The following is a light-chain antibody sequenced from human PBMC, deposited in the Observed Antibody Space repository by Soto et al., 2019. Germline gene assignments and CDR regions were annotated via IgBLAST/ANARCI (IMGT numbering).Light chain of an antibody. CDR3: SSYTSSSTYV. Sequence: QSALTQPASVSGSPGQSITISCTGTNSDVGGYNYVSWYQQQPGKAPKLMIYEVRYRPSGVSYRFSGSKSGNTASLTISGLEAEAEAYYYCSSYTSSSTYVFGTGTKLTVL. CDR2: EVR. J-gene: IGLJ1*01. CDR1: NSDVGGYNY. V-gene: IGLV2-14*01.